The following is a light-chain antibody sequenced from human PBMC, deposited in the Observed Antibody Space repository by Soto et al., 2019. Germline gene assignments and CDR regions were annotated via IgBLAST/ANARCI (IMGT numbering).Light chain of an antibody. CDR2: EVT. CDR3: SSYTNINTRACV. J-gene: IGLJ1*01. V-gene: IGLV2-14*01. CDR1: SGDIGSYNR. Sequence: QSALTQPASVSGSPGQSITISCTGTSGDIGSYNRVSWYQQHPGKAPKLIIYEVTDRPSGVSNRFSGSESGNTASLTISGLQAEDEAEYNCSSYTNINTRACVFGTETKLTVL.